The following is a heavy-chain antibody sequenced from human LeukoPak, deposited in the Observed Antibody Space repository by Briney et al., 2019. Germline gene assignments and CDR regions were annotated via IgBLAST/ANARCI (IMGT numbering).Heavy chain of an antibody. Sequence: GGSLRLSCAASGFTFDDYAMHWVRQAPGKGLEWVSVISGSGGNTYYTDSVKGRFTISRDNSRNTLHLQMNSLRDEDTAVYYCAKSFSVGYSSGWYVAAYYFDYWGQGTLVTVSS. D-gene: IGHD6-19*01. CDR2: ISGSGGNT. CDR3: AKSFSVGYSSGWYVAAYYFDY. V-gene: IGHV3-23*01. J-gene: IGHJ4*02. CDR1: GFTFDDYA.